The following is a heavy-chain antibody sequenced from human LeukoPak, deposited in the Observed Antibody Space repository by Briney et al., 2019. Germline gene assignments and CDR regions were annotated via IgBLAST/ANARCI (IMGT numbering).Heavy chain of an antibody. CDR3: ARGPEGGSGTYAHYFDY. Sequence: PSETLSLTCAVYGGSFSGYYWSWIRQPPGKGLEWIGEINHSGSTNYNPSLKSRVTISVDTSKNQFSLKLSSVTAADTAVYYCARGPEGGSGTYAHYFDYWGQGTLVTVSS. D-gene: IGHD3-10*01. CDR1: GGSFSGYY. V-gene: IGHV4-34*01. CDR2: INHSGST. J-gene: IGHJ4*02.